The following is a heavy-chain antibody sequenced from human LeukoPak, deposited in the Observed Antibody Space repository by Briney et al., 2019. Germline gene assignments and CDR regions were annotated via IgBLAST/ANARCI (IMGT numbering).Heavy chain of an antibody. V-gene: IGHV3-23*01. CDR3: VHARGYCSSTTCYTPFDI. Sequence: PGGSLRLSCAASGFTFSSYAMSWVRQGPGKGLEWVSGISGSGGSTCYADSVKGRFTISRDNSKNTLYLQMNSLRAEDTAVYYCVHARGYCSSTTCYTPFDIWGQGTMVTVSS. CDR1: GFTFSSYA. D-gene: IGHD2-2*02. CDR2: ISGSGGST. J-gene: IGHJ3*02.